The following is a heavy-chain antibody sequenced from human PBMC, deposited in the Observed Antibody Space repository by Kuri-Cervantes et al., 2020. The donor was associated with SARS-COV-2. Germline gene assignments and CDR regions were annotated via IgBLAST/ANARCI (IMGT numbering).Heavy chain of an antibody. Sequence: ESLKISCAASGFTFSSYAMSWVRQAPGKGLEWIGEINHSGSTNYNPSLKSRVTISVDTSKNQFSLKLSSVTAADTAVYYCARDAFDIWGQGTMVTVSS. CDR2: INHSGST. V-gene: IGHV4-34*01. CDR1: GFTFSSYA. CDR3: ARDAFDI. J-gene: IGHJ3*02.